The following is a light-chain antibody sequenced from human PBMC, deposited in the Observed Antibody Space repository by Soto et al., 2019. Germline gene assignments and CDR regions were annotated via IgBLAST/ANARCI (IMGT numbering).Light chain of an antibody. J-gene: IGKJ1*01. V-gene: IGKV1-5*01. CDR1: QNIRNW. CDR3: QQYNSYSWT. Sequence: GDSVTITCRASQNIRNWLAWYQQKPGKAPDPLIYDAAGLKSELPARFSGSGPGTEVTITISSLQPDDFATNYCQQYNSYSWTFGQGTKVDI. CDR2: DAA.